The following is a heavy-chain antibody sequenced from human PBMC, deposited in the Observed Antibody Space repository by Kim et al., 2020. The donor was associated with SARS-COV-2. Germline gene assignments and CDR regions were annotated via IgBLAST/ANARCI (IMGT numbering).Heavy chain of an antibody. D-gene: IGHD1-26*01. V-gene: IGHV4-39*01. CDR3: ARHGPEGSGSYMQDAFDI. Sequence: KRRVTLSVDTSNNQFSLKLSSVTAADTAVYYCARHGPEGSGSYMQDAFDIWGQGTMVTVSS. J-gene: IGHJ3*02.